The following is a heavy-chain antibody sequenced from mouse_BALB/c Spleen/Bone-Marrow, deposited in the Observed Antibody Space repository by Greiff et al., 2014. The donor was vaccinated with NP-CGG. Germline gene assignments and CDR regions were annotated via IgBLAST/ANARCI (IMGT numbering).Heavy chain of an antibody. CDR1: GYAFSSSW. J-gene: IGHJ3*01. Sequence: VQRLESGPELVKPGASVKISCKASGYAFSSSWMNWVKQRPGQGLEWIGRIYPGDGNTNCNGKFKGKATLTADKSSTTAYMQLSSLTSVDSAVYFCALYDYDGLSWFAYWGQGTLVTVSA. V-gene: IGHV1-82*01. D-gene: IGHD2-4*01. CDR3: ALYDYDGLSWFAY. CDR2: IYPGDGNT.